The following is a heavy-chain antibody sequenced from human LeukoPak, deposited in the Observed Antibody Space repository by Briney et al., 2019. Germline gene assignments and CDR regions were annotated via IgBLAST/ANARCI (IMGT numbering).Heavy chain of an antibody. J-gene: IGHJ4*02. Sequence: ALVKVSCKASGYTFTGYYMHWVRQAPGQGLEWMGWINPDSGGTNYAQKFQGRVTMTRDTSISTAYMELSRLRSDDTAVYYCARDANSGSPLLWGQGTLVTVSS. CDR2: INPDSGGT. CDR3: ARDANSGSPLL. V-gene: IGHV1-2*02. D-gene: IGHD1-26*01. CDR1: GYTFTGYY.